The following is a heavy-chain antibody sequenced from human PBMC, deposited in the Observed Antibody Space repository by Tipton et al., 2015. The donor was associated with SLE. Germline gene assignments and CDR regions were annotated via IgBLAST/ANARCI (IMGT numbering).Heavy chain of an antibody. D-gene: IGHD5-24*01. CDR1: GYTFTSYG. CDR3: ATSRDGYNP. V-gene: IGHV1-24*01. Sequence: QLVQSGAEVKKPGASVKVSCKASGYTFTSYGISWVRQAPGKGLEWMGGFDPEDGETIYAQKFQGRVTMTEDTSTDTAYMELSSLRSEDTAVYYCATSRDGYNPWGQGTLVTVSS. CDR2: FDPEDGET. J-gene: IGHJ5*02.